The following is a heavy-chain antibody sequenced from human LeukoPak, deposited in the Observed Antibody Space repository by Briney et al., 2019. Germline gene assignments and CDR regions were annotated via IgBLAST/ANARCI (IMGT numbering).Heavy chain of an antibody. CDR3: ARIRELWYFDL. Sequence: SETLSLTCTVSGYSISSGDYCGWLRQPPGKGLEWIGIIYYSGSTYYNPSLKSRVSISVNTSKNQFSLKLSSVTAADTAVYYCARIRELWYFDLWGRGTLVTVSS. D-gene: IGHD1-7*01. J-gene: IGHJ2*01. V-gene: IGHV4-38-2*02. CDR2: IYYSGST. CDR1: GYSISSGDY.